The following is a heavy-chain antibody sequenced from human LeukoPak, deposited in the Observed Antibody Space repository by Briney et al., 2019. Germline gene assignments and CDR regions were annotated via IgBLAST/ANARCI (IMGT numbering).Heavy chain of an antibody. V-gene: IGHV4-59*08. D-gene: IGHD3-9*01. Sequence: PSETLSLTCTVSGVPISNYYWNWIRQSPGKGLEWIGYVYYSGSTDYNPSLNSRVTISVDMSKNQFSLKLSSVTAADTAVYYCASFRARYYDILTGIQNDYWGQGTLVTVSS. CDR2: VYYSGST. CDR1: GVPISNYY. CDR3: ASFRARYYDILTGIQNDY. J-gene: IGHJ4*02.